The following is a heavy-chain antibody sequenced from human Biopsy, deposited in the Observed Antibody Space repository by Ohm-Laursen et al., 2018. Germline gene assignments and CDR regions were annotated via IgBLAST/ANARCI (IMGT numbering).Heavy chain of an antibody. V-gene: IGHV3-23*01. CDR2: IRGSGLTT. D-gene: IGHD4-17*01. CDR3: TCRYGDSPL. J-gene: IGHJ3*01. Sequence: SLRLLCSPGFILNNYGLSWVRQAPGKGLEWVSAIRGSGLTTFYTDSVKGRFTISRDNSKNTLSLQMNSLRAEDTAIYYCTCRYGDSPLWGQGTMVTVSS. CDR1: GFILNNYG.